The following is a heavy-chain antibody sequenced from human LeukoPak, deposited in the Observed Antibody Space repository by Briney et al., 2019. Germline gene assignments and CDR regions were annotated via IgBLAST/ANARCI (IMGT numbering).Heavy chain of an antibody. J-gene: IGHJ4*02. D-gene: IGHD2-15*01. V-gene: IGHV1-69*01. CDR1: GGTFSSYA. CDR2: IIPIFGTA. Sequence: SVKVSCKASGGTFSSYAISWVRQAPGQGLEWMGGIIPIFGTADYAQKFQGRVTITADESTSTAYMELSSLRSEDTAVYYCARDRGMAATLAFDYWGQGTLVTVSS. CDR3: ARDRGMAATLAFDY.